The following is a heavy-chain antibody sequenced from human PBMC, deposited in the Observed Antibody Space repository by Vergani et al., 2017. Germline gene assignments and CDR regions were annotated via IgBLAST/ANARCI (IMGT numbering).Heavy chain of an antibody. D-gene: IGHD2-15*01. CDR3: AKALAGCSGGSCYSGYFDY. J-gene: IGHJ4*02. Sequence: EVQLVESGGVVVQPGGSLRLSCAASGFTFDDYTMPWVRQAPGKGLEWVSLISWDGGSTYYADSVKGRFTISRDNSKNSLYLQMNSLRTEDTALYYCAKALAGCSGGSCYSGYFDYWGQGTRVIVSS. V-gene: IGHV3-43*01. CDR2: ISWDGGST. CDR1: GFTFDDYT.